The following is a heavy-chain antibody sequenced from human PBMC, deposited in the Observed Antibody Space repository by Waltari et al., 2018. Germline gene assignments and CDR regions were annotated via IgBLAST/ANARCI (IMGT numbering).Heavy chain of an antibody. CDR2: ASRSEST. CDR3: KRGRLIRDWFDT. D-gene: IGHD3-22*01. J-gene: IGHJ5*02. V-gene: IGHV4-34*01. CDR1: GGSFSGYY. Sequence: QVQLQQWGAGLLKPSETLSLTCAVYGGSFSGYYWSWIRQPPGKGVKRIGEASRSESTTYNPTLKRRATLARDTSKSQFSQRRSAVTAGDSPVYYLKRGRLIRDWFDTSGQGTLVTVSS.